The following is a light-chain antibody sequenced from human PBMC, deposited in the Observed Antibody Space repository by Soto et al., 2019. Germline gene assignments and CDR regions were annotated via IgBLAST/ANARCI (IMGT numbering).Light chain of an antibody. V-gene: IGLV2-14*01. CDR1: SHDIGGYKY. CDR3: CAYTSTSALYV. Sequence: QPALTQPASVSGSPGQSITISCTGTSHDIGGYKYVSWYQQHPGKAPKLMIYEVSNRPSGVSNRFSGSKSGNTASLTISGLQTEDEADYYCCAYTSTSALYVFGTGTKLTVL. J-gene: IGLJ1*01. CDR2: EVS.